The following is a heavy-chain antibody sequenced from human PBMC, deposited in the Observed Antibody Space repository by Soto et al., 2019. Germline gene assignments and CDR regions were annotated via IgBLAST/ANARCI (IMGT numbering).Heavy chain of an antibody. V-gene: IGHV4-39*01. J-gene: IGHJ6*02. Sequence: SETLSLTCTVSGGSISSSSYYWGWIRQPPGKGLEWIGSTYYSGSTYYNPSLKSRVTISVDTSKNQFSLKLSSVTAADTAVYYCAAEEGVWFGELLGEGDYYYGMDVWGQWTTVTVS. CDR1: GGSISSSSYY. D-gene: IGHD3-10*01. CDR3: AAEEGVWFGELLGEGDYYYGMDV. CDR2: TYYSGST.